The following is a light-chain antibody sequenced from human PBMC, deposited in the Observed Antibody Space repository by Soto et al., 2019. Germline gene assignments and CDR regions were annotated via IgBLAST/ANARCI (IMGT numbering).Light chain of an antibody. V-gene: IGLV2-8*01. CDR1: SSDVGAYNY. J-gene: IGLJ1*01. Sequence: QSVLTQPPSASGSPGQSVTISCTGTSSDVGAYNYLSWYQQHPGKAPKLMIYEVSKRPSGVPDRFSGSKSGNTASLTVSGLQAEDEADYYCSSYAGSNNYVFGTGTKLNVL. CDR3: SSYAGSNNYV. CDR2: EVS.